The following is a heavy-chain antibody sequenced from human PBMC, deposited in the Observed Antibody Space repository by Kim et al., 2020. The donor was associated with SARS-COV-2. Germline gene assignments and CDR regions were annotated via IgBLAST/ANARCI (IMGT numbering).Heavy chain of an antibody. Sequence: SETLSLTCAVSGVSISSSYWWTWVHQPPGKGLEWIGEIYHSGYTNYNPSLQSRVTMSVDKSKNQFSLNVTSVAAADTAVYFCARANLGPPDYWGQGTLVTVSS. CDR1: GVSISSSYW. D-gene: IGHD7-27*01. V-gene: IGHV4-4*02. CDR2: IYHSGYT. CDR3: ARANLGPPDY. J-gene: IGHJ4*02.